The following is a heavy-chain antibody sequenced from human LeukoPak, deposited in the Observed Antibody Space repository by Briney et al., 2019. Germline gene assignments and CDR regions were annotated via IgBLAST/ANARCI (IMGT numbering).Heavy chain of an antibody. CDR2: INPSGGST. Sequence: ASVKVSCKASGYTFTSYYMHWVRQAPGQGLEWMGIINPSGGSTSYAQKFQGRVTMTRDTSTSTVYMELSSLRSEDTAVYYCARDFDQGIAVAGTLGYWGQGTLVTVSS. CDR3: ARDFDQGIAVAGTLGY. D-gene: IGHD6-19*01. J-gene: IGHJ4*02. V-gene: IGHV1-46*01. CDR1: GYTFTSYY.